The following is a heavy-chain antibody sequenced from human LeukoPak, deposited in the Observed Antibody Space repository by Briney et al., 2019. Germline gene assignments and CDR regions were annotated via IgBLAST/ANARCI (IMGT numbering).Heavy chain of an antibody. Sequence: ASVKVSCKASGYTFTSYYMHWVRQAPGQGLEWMGIINPSGGSTSYAQKFQGRVTMTRDTSTSTVYMELRSLRSEDTAVYYCGRVFSRSIFYYWGKGPLVTVSS. CDR2: INPSGGST. J-gene: IGHJ4*02. V-gene: IGHV1-46*01. CDR1: GYTFTSYY. D-gene: IGHD3-3*02. CDR3: GRVFSRSIFYY.